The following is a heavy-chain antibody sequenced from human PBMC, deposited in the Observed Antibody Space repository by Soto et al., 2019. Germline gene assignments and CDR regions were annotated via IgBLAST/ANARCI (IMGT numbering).Heavy chain of an antibody. J-gene: IGHJ4*02. Sequence: PGGSLRLSCAASGFTFSDYYMSWIRQAPGKGLEWVSYISSSGSTIYYADSVKGRFTISRDNAKNSLYLQMNSLRAEDTAVYYCAREGFKPTSYYYGSGSPAYWGQGTLVTVSS. CDR2: ISSSGSTI. V-gene: IGHV3-11*01. D-gene: IGHD3-10*01. CDR3: AREGFKPTSYYYGSGSPAY. CDR1: GFTFSDYY.